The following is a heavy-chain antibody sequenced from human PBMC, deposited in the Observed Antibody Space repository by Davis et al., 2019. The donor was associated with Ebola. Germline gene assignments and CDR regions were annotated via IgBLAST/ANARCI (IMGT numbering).Heavy chain of an antibody. CDR1: GYTFTGFY. V-gene: IGHV1-46*01. Sequence: AASVKVSCKPSGYTFTGFYLHWVRQAPGQGLQWVGIINPSDGSTVYAQKFQGRVTMTTDTSTRAIYMELGSVKSEDTAVYYCARGGRPHGFDIWGQGTMVTVSS. CDR2: INPSDGST. J-gene: IGHJ3*02. D-gene: IGHD3-16*01. CDR3: ARGGRPHGFDI.